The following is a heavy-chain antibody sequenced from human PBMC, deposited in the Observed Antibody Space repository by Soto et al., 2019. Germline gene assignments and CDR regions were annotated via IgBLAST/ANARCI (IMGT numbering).Heavy chain of an antibody. V-gene: IGHV3-21*01. CDR2: ISSSSSYI. CDR1: GFTFSSYS. CDR3: AREAIWYSSSSLDY. J-gene: IGHJ4*02. Sequence: LRXSCAASGFTFSSYSINWVRQAPGKGLEWVSSISSSSSYIYYADSVKGRFTISRDNAKNSLYLQMNSLRAEDTAVYYCAREAIWYSSSSLDYWGQGTLVTVSS. D-gene: IGHD6-6*01.